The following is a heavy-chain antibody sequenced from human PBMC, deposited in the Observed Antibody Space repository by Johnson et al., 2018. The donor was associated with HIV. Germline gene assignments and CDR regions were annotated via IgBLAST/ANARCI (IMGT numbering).Heavy chain of an antibody. J-gene: IGHJ3*02. D-gene: IGHD3-3*01. CDR1: GFIFEHYA. CDR3: ARGPILEWLSGDGFDM. CDR2: ISWNSGSI. Sequence: VQLVESGGGLVQPGRSRRVSCAASGFIFEHYAMHLVRQAPGKGLEWVSGISWNSGSIGYADSVKGRFTISRDNAKNSLYLQMNSLRVEDTAMYYCARGPILEWLSGDGFDMWGQGTMVTVSS. V-gene: IGHV3-9*01.